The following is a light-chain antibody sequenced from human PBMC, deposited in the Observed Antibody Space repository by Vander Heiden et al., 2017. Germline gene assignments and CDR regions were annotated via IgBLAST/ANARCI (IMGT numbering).Light chain of an antibody. Sequence: DIQLTKSPSSRSASVGDRVTLTCRASQGISSYLSWYQHRPGKAPKLLIYAASTLQSGVPSRFSGSGSGTEFTLTISSLQPEDFATYYCQQLNSYPLTFGGGTKVEI. CDR2: AAS. J-gene: IGKJ4*01. CDR3: QQLNSYPLT. V-gene: IGKV1-9*01. CDR1: QGISSY.